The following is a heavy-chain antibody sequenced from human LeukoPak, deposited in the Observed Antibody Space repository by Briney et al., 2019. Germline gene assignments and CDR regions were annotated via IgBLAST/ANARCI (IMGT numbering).Heavy chain of an antibody. CDR3: AGDSSGYYIDY. Sequence: SETLSLTCTVSGGSISSYYWSWIRQPAGKGLEWIGRIYPRGSTTYNSSLKSRVTMSADTSKNHFSLKLSSPTAADTAVYYCAGDSSGYYIDYWGQGTLVTVSS. J-gene: IGHJ4*02. CDR1: GGSISSYY. CDR2: IYPRGST. D-gene: IGHD3-22*01. V-gene: IGHV4-4*07.